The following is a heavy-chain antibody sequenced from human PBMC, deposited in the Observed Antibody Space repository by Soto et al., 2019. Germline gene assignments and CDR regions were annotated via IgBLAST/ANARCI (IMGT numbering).Heavy chain of an antibody. CDR3: ARGCSSSWYWCGYYGMDV. J-gene: IGHJ6*02. Sequence: QVQLVQSGAEVKKPGASVKVSCKASGYTFTSYGISWVRQAPGQGLEWMGWISAYNGNTNYAQKLQGRVTMTTDTPTSTAYMELRGLRSDDTAVYYCARGCSSSWYWCGYYGMDVWGQGTTVTVSS. CDR1: GYTFTSYG. V-gene: IGHV1-18*01. CDR2: ISAYNGNT. D-gene: IGHD6-13*01.